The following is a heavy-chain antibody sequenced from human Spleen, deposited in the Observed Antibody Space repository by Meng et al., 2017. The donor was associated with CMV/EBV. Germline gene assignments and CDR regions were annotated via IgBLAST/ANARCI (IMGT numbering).Heavy chain of an antibody. V-gene: IGHV3-48*03. D-gene: IGHD3-3*01. J-gene: IGHJ6*02. CDR1: GFTFSSYE. CDR2: ISSSGSTI. CDR3: ARQGFDDLLYYYYGMDV. Sequence: GESLKISCAASGFTFSSYEMNWVRQAPGKGLEWVSYISSSGSTIYYADSVKGRFTISRDNAKNSLYLQMNSLRAEDTAVYYCARQGFDDLLYYYYGMDVWGQGTTVTVSS.